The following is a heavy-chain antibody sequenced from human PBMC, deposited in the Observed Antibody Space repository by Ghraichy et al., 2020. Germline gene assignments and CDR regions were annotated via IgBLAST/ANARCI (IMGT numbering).Heavy chain of an antibody. D-gene: IGHD6-19*01. Sequence: GGSLRLSCAASGFTFSNYWMSWVRQAPGTGLEWVANIKQDGSEKYYVDSVKGRFTISRDNAKNSLYLQMNSLSAEDTAVYYCASLPGRGEYTSGWYSFDYWGQGTLVTVSS. CDR2: IKQDGSEK. CDR1: GFTFSNYW. J-gene: IGHJ4*02. V-gene: IGHV3-7*03. CDR3: ASLPGRGEYTSGWYSFDY.